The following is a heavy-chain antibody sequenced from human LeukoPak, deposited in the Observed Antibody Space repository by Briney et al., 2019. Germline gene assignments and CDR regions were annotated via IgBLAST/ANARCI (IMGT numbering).Heavy chain of an antibody. CDR3: ARALDGYNSFDY. D-gene: IGHD5-24*01. CDR2: IIPIFGTA. CDR1: GGTFSSYA. Sequence: TVTVSCKASGGTFSSYAISWVRQAPGQGLEWMGGIIPIFGTANYAQKFQGRVTITADESTSTAYMELSSLRSEDTAVYYCARALDGYNSFDYWGQGTLVTVSS. J-gene: IGHJ4*02. V-gene: IGHV1-69*13.